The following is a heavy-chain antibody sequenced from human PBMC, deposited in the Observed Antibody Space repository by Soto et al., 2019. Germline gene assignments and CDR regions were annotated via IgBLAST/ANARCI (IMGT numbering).Heavy chain of an antibody. D-gene: IGHD1-20*01. J-gene: IGHJ5*02. V-gene: IGHV4-30-4*01. CDR1: GGSISSGDYY. Sequence: QVQLQESGPGLVKPSQTLSLTCTVSGGSISSGDYYWSWIRQPPGKGLEWIGYIYYSGSTYYNPSLKSRVTISVDTSKNHVSLKLSSVTAADTAVYYCARGSRMTGNWFDPWGQGTLVTVSS. CDR2: IYYSGST. CDR3: ARGSRMTGNWFDP.